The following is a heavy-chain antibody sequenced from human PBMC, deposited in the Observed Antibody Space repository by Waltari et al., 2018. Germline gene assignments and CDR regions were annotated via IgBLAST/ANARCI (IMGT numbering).Heavy chain of an antibody. V-gene: IGHV3-74*03. CDR2: VNNEGSHT. J-gene: IGHJ4*02. Sequence: EVRLVESGGGLVQPGGSLRLSCAASGFTFNNYWIHWVRHDPGKGLVWGAYVNNEGSHTAYGDVVKGRFTASRDNAKNTVYLQMNSLRVEDTAVYYCARGGLAGATPDYWGQGTLVTVSS. D-gene: IGHD1-26*01. CDR1: GFTFNNYW. CDR3: ARGGLAGATPDY.